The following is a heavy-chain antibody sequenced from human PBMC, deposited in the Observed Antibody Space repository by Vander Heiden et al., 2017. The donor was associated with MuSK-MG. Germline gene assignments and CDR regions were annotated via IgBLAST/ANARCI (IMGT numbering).Heavy chain of an antibody. Sequence: GASVKVSCKASRYTFTSYAMNWVRQAPGQGLEWMGWINTNTGNPTYAQGFTGRFVFSLDTSVSTAYLQISSLKAEDTAVYYCARCRTMVRGVIISKASWFDPWGQGTLVTVSS. J-gene: IGHJ5*02. V-gene: IGHV7-4-1*02. CDR1: RYTFTSYA. CDR3: ARCRTMVRGVIISKASWFDP. CDR2: INTNTGNP. D-gene: IGHD3-10*01.